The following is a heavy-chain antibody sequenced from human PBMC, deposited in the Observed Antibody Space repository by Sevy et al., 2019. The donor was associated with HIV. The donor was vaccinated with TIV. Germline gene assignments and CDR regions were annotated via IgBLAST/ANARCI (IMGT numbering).Heavy chain of an antibody. D-gene: IGHD1-1*01. J-gene: IGHJ4*02. Sequence: RGSLRLSCAGSGFTFSSYWMTWVRQAPGKGLEWVANIKQDGSEKYYVDSVKGRFTISRDNAKNSLYLQMNSLRAEDTAVYYCTRDNPFGTYWGQGTLVTVSS. CDR2: IKQDGSEK. CDR3: TRDNPFGTY. CDR1: GFTFSSYW. V-gene: IGHV3-7*01.